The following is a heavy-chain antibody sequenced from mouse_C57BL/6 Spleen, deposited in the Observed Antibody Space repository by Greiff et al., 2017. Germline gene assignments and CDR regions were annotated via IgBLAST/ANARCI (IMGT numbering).Heavy chain of an antibody. J-gene: IGHJ2*01. D-gene: IGHD2-2*01. CDR2: IHPSDSDT. V-gene: IGHV1-74*01. CDR1: GYTFTSYS. Sequence: VQLQQPGAELVKPGASVKVSCKASGYTFTSYSMHWVKQRPGQGLEWIGTIHPSDSDTNYNQKFKGKATLTVDKSSNTAYMQLSSLTSEDSAVYYCSSWFPYYVDYWGQGTTLTVSS. CDR3: SSWFPYYVDY.